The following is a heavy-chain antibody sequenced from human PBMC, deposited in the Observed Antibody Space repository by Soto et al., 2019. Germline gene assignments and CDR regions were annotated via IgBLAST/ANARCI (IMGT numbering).Heavy chain of an antibody. CDR3: ARGMDYYDSSGYSSWFDP. V-gene: IGHV3-11*05. CDR1: GFTFSDYY. CDR2: ISSSSSYT. J-gene: IGHJ5*02. D-gene: IGHD3-22*01. Sequence: GSLRLSCAASGFTFSDYYMSWIRQAPGKGLEWVSYISSSSSYTNYADSVKGRFTISRDNAKNSLYLQMNSLRAEDTAVYYCARGMDYYDSSGYSSWFDPWGQGTLVTVSS.